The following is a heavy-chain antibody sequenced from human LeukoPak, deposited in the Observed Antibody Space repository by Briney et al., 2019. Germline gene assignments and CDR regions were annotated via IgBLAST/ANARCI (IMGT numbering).Heavy chain of an antibody. CDR2: IHPSTGNP. V-gene: IGHV7-4-1*02. Sequence: ASVKVSCKASGYTFTNYAMNWVRQAPGQGLEWMGWIHPSTGNPTYAQGFTGRFIFSLDTSVSTTYLQISSLKAEDTAVYYCARAYQRLGELSLPDYWGQGTLVTVSS. J-gene: IGHJ4*02. CDR1: GYTFTNYA. CDR3: ARAYQRLGELSLPDY. D-gene: IGHD3-16*02.